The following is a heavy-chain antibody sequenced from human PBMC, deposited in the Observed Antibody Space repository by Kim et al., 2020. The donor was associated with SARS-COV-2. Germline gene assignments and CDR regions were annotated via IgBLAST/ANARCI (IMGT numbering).Heavy chain of an antibody. D-gene: IGHD3-16*01. V-gene: IGHV3-7*03. CDR3: AKDTLGALDF. CDR2: IKNDGSEK. Sequence: GGSLRLSCAASGFTFSTSWMAWVRHAPGKGLEWVANIKNDGSEKNYVDSVKGRFTISRDNAKNALNLQMNSLRAEDTAIYYCAKDTLGALDFWGQGTLVTVSS. CDR1: GFTFSTSW. J-gene: IGHJ4*02.